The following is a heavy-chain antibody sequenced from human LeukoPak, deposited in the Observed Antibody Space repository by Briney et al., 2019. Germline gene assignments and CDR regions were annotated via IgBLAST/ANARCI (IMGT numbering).Heavy chain of an antibody. J-gene: IGHJ4*02. CDR1: GFTFSTYN. D-gene: IGHD3-10*01. CDR3: VLTSGSGSYRGYLNY. CDR2: ISSSSNYI. Sequence: GGSLRLSCAASGFTFSTYNMNWVRQAPGKGLEWVSSISSSSNYIYYADSVKGRFTISRDNAKNSVYLQMSSLRVEDTALYHCVLTSGSGSYRGYLNYWGQGTLVTVSS. V-gene: IGHV3-21*04.